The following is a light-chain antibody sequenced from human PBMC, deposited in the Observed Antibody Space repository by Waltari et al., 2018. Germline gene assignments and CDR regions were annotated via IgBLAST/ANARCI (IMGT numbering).Light chain of an antibody. J-gene: IGLJ3*02. V-gene: IGLV1-51*01. CDR3: GTWDSSLSAAV. Sequence: QSVLTQPPSVSAAPGQQVTISCSGSISNIGENYVSWYKQLPGTAPKLLIHDDNVRPSGIPDRFSASKSGSSATLGITGLQTGDEADYYCGTWDSSLSAAVFGGGTKVTVL. CDR2: DDN. CDR1: ISNIGENY.